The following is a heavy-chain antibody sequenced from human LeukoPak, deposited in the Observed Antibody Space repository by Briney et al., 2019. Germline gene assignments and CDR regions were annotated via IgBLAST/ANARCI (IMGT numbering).Heavy chain of an antibody. CDR2: FSSSSSYI. J-gene: IGHJ5*02. V-gene: IGHV3-21*01. Sequence: GGSLRLSCAASGFTFSSYSMNWVRQAPGKGLEWVSSFSSSSSYIYYADSVKGRFTISRDNAKNSLYLQMNSLRAEDTAVYYCARDGVRGVINWFDPWGQGTLVTVSS. CDR3: ARDGVRGVINWFDP. CDR1: GFTFSSYS. D-gene: IGHD3-10*01.